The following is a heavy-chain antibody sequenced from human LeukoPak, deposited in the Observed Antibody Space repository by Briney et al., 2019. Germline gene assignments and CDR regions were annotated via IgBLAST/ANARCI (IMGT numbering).Heavy chain of an antibody. CDR2: IYYSGST. D-gene: IGHD2-15*01. CDR3: ARVGCSGGSCYSDTFYI. J-gene: IGHJ3*02. CDR1: GGSISSYY. V-gene: IGHV4-59*01. Sequence: PETLSLTCTVSGGSISSYYWSWIRQPPGKGLEWMGYIYYSGSTNYNPSLTSRVTISVDTSKNQFSLKLGPVTGADTAVYNCARVGCSGGSCYSDTFYIWGQGTMVTVSS.